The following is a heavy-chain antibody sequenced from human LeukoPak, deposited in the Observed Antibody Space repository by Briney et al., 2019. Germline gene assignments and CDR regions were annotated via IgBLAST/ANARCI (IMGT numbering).Heavy chain of an antibody. V-gene: IGHV4-61*05. J-gene: IGHJ4*02. CDR2: IFYSGST. Sequence: SETLSLTCTVSGGSISSSSYYWGWIRQPPGKGLEWIGYIFYSGSTNYNPSLKSRVTISVDTSKSQFSLKLSSVTAADTAVYYCARGWGSSWYYFDYWGQGTLVTVSS. CDR3: ARGWGSSWYYFDY. D-gene: IGHD6-13*01. CDR1: GGSISSSSYY.